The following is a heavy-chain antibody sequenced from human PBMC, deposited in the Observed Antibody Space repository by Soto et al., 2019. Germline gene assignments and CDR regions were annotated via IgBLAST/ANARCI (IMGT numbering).Heavy chain of an antibody. CDR1: GGSISSGDYY. D-gene: IGHD3-22*01. V-gene: IGHV4-30-4*01. CDR3: ARGNYYDSSGFDY. Sequence: SETLYLTCTVSGGSISSGDYYWSWIRQPPGKGLEWIGYIYYSGSTYYNPSLKSRVTISVDTSKNQFSLKLSSVTAADTAVYYCARGNYYDSSGFDYWGQGTLVTVSS. CDR2: IYYSGST. J-gene: IGHJ4*02.